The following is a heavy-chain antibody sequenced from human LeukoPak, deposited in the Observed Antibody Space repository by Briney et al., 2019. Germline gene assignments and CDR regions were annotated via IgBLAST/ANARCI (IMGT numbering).Heavy chain of an antibody. D-gene: IGHD4-17*01. CDR3: ARDGDSGDFVGAFDV. V-gene: IGHV4-4*07. CDR2: IFTSGIT. CDR1: GGSISIYY. J-gene: IGHJ3*01. Sequence: SETLSLTCTVSGGSISIYYWNWIRQPAGKGLEWIGRIFTSGITNYNPSLKSRVTISVDTSKSLFSLRLTSATAADTAVYYCARDGDSGDFVGAFDVWGQGTLVTVSS.